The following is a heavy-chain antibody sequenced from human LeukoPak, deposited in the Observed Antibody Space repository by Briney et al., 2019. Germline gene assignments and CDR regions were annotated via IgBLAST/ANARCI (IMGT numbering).Heavy chain of an antibody. D-gene: IGHD3-10*01. CDR1: GGSISSSNW. J-gene: IGHJ4*02. Sequence: SETLSLTCAVSGGSISSSNWWSWVRQPPGKGLEWIGEIYHSGSTNYIPSLKSRVTISVDKSKNQFSLKLSSVTAADTAVYYCAREGYYGSGSYYFSYFDYWGQGTLVTVSS. CDR2: IYHSGST. V-gene: IGHV4-4*02. CDR3: AREGYYGSGSYYFSYFDY.